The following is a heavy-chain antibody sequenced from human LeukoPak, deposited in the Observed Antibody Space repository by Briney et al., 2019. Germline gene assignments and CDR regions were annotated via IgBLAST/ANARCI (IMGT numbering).Heavy chain of an antibody. CDR3: AKVVRIVGATFRAHPFDY. CDR2: IRYDGSNK. CDR1: GFTFSSYG. D-gene: IGHD1-26*01. Sequence: PGGSLRLSCAASGFTFSSYGMHWVRQAPGKGLEWVAFIRYDGSNKYYADSVKGRFTISRDNSKNTLYLQMNSLRAEDTAVYYCAKVVRIVGATFRAHPFDYWGQGTLVTVSS. J-gene: IGHJ4*02. V-gene: IGHV3-30*02.